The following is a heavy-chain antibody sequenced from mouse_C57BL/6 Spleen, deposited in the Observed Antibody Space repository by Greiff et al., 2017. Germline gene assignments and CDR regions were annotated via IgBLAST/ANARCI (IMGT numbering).Heavy chain of an antibody. CDR1: GFSLTSYG. CDR3: ARLDGNPYYYAMDY. D-gene: IGHD2-1*01. J-gene: IGHJ4*01. V-gene: IGHV2-6*03. CDR2: IWSDGST. Sequence: QVQLKESGPGLVAPSQSLSITCTVSGFSLTSYGVHWVRQPPGKGLEWLVVIWSDGSTTYNSALKSRLSISKDNSKSQVFLKMNSLQTDDTAMYYCARLDGNPYYYAMDYWGQGTSVTVSS.